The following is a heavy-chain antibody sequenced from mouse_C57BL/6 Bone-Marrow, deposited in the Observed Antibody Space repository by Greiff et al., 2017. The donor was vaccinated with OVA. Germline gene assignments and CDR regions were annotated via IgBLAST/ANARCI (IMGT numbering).Heavy chain of an antibody. J-gene: IGHJ1*03. CDR1: GFTIKDYY. CDR3: ARTGSSNRYMDD. Sequence: VQLQQSGAELVKPGASVKLSCTASGFTIKDYYMHWVKQRPEQGLEWIGRIDPEDGATKYAPKFQGQATITADTSSNTAYLQISSLTSEDTAVYYCARTGSSNRYMDDWGKGTTVTVSS. V-gene: IGHV14-2*01. D-gene: IGHD1-1*01. CDR2: IDPEDGAT.